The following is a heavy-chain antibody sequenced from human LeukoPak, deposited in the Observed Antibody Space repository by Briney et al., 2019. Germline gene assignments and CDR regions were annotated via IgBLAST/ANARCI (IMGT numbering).Heavy chain of an antibody. CDR3: AKDRAGSGWY. CDR1: GFTFSSYG. J-gene: IGHJ4*02. CDR2: ISYDGSNK. V-gene: IGHV3-30*18. D-gene: IGHD6-19*01. Sequence: GGSLRLSCAASGFTFSSYGMHRVRQAPGKGLEWVAVISYDGSNKYYADSVKGRFTISRDNSKNTLYLQMNSLRAEDTAVYYCAKDRAGSGWYWGQGTLVTVSS.